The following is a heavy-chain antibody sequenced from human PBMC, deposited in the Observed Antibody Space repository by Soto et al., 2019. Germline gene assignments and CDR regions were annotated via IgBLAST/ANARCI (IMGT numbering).Heavy chain of an antibody. J-gene: IGHJ5*02. CDR2: ISAYNGNT. CDR1: GYTFTSYG. V-gene: IGHV1-18*01. D-gene: IGHD3-16*01. CDR3: ARDLRPGGVCWFDP. Sequence: ASVKVTCKASGYTFTSYGISWVRQAPGQGLEWMGWISAYNGNTNYAQKLQGRVTMTTDTSTSTAYMELRSLRSGDTAVYYCARDLRPGGVCWFDPWGQGTLVTVSS.